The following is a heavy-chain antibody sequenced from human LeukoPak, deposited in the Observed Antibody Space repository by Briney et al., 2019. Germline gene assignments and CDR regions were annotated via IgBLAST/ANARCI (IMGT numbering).Heavy chain of an antibody. J-gene: IGHJ4*02. V-gene: IGHV3-21*01. CDR2: ISSSSSYI. CDR3: ARDSIITIFGVVIRLDY. CDR1: GGTFSSYA. D-gene: IGHD3-3*01. Sequence: SCKASGGTFSSYAISWVRQAPGKGLEWVSSISSSSSYIYYADSVKGRFTISRDNAKNSLYLQMNSLRAEDTAVYYCARDSIITIFGVVIRLDYWGQGTLVTVSS.